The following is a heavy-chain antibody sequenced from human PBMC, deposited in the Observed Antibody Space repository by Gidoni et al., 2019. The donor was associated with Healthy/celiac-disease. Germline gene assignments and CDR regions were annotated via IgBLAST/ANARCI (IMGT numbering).Heavy chain of an antibody. CDR1: GFTFSSYA. CDR2: IRGSGVST. J-gene: IGHJ5*02. Sequence: EVQLLESGGGLVQPGGSLRLSCAAPGFTFSSYAMSWVRQAPGKGLEWVSVIRGSGVSTYYADSVKGRFTISRDNSKNTLYLQMNSLRAEDTAVYYCAKGSARGSGSSLFGPWGQGTLVTVSS. V-gene: IGHV3-23*01. CDR3: AKGSARGSGSSLFGP. D-gene: IGHD3-10*01.